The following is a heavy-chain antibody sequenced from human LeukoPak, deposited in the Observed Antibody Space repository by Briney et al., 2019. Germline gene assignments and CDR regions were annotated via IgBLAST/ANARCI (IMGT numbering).Heavy chain of an antibody. CDR2: IIPLLGTA. Sequence: SVKVSCKATGGTFSNYGISWVRQAPGQGLEWMGGIIPLLGTANYAQKFQGRVTIIADEFTDTAYMELHSLRSEDTAVYYCARDGTSSGEHQQFDLWGQGTLVTVSS. J-gene: IGHJ4*02. CDR3: ARDGTSSGEHQQFDL. CDR1: GGTFSNYG. D-gene: IGHD6-19*01. V-gene: IGHV1-69*13.